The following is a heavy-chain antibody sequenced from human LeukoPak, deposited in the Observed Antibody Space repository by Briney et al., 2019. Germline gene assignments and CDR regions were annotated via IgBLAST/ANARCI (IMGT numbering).Heavy chain of an antibody. CDR1: GGSFRGYY. J-gene: IGHJ4*02. CDR3: ARGHYDYIWGSYRYTDPGGLDY. V-gene: IGHV4-34*01. D-gene: IGHD3-16*02. CDR2: NNHSGST. Sequence: SETLSLICAVHGGSFRGYYWSWIRQTPGKGLEWIGENNHSGSTNYNPSFKSQGTISVDTSKNQFSLKLSSVNAADTAVYYCARGHYDYIWGSYRYTDPGGLDYWGQGTLVTVSS.